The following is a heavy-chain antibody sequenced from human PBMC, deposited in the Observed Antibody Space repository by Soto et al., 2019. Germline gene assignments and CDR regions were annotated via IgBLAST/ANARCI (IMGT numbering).Heavy chain of an antibody. J-gene: IGHJ4*02. CDR1: GFTFSSYA. D-gene: IGHD5-18*01. CDR2: ISGSGGST. V-gene: IGHV3-23*01. Sequence: GGYLRLSCAASGFTFSSYAMSWVRQAPGKGLEWVSAISGSGGSTYYADSVKGRFTISRDNSKNTLYLQMNSLRAEDTAVYYCAKVKSQDTAMARPPFDYWGQGTLVTVSS. CDR3: AKVKSQDTAMARPPFDY.